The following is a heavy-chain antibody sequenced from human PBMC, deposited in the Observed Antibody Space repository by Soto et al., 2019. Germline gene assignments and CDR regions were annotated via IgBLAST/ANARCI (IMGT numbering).Heavy chain of an antibody. CDR3: ARESSGYDLGDDF. CDR2: ISFSSKTI. CDR1: GFDFGDYS. V-gene: IGHV3-48*01. J-gene: IGHJ5*01. D-gene: IGHD5-12*01. Sequence: PGGSLRLSCTASGFDFGDYSFHWVRQAPGKGLEWLSYISFSSKTIYYADSVKGRFTVSRDNAKKSLYLQMHTLRVEDTAVYYCARESSGYDLGDDFWGQGTLVTVSS.